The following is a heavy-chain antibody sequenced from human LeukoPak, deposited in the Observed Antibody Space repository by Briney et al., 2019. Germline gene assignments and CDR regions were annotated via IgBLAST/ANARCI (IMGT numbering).Heavy chain of an antibody. Sequence: GGSLRLSCAVSGFIVSSNYMSWVRQAPGKGLEWVSVIYSGGSTYYADSVKGRFTISRHNSKNTLYLQLNSLRAEDTAVYYCGAVVVTATDYFDYWGQGTLVTVSS. J-gene: IGHJ4*02. CDR1: GFIVSSNY. D-gene: IGHD2-21*02. CDR3: GAVVVTATDYFDY. CDR2: IYSGGST. V-gene: IGHV3-53*04.